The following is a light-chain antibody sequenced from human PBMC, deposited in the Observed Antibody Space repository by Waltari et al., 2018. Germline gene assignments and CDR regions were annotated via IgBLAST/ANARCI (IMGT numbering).Light chain of an antibody. Sequence: EIVLTQSPGTLSLSPGERATLSFRASQRLSSNYLAWYQQKPGQAPRLLIYDASSRSTGIPDRFSGSGSGTDFTLTINRLEPEDFAVYYWQQCDDSRYTFGPGTKVDIK. J-gene: IGKJ3*01. CDR2: DAS. V-gene: IGKV3-20*01. CDR3: QQCDDSRYT. CDR1: QRLSSNY.